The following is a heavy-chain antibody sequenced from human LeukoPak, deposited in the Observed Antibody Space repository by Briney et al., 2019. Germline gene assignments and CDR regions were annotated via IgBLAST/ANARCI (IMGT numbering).Heavy chain of an antibody. CDR1: GGSISSSSYY. Sequence: PSESLSLTCTVSGGSISSSSYYWGWIRQPPGKGLEWIGSIYSSGSTYYNPSLKSRVTISIDRSKNQFSLKLNSMTAADTAVYYCGRGLDDYWGQGTLVTVSS. D-gene: IGHD4-11*01. CDR3: GRGLDDY. V-gene: IGHV4-39*07. CDR2: IYSSGST. J-gene: IGHJ4*02.